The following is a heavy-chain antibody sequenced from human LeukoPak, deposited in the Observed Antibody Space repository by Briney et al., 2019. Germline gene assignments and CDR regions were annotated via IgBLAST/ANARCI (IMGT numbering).Heavy chain of an antibody. V-gene: IGHV5-51*01. J-gene: IGHJ3*02. Sequence: GESLKISCKGSGYSFTSYWIGWVRQMPGKGLEWMGIIYPGDCDTRYSPYFQGQVSISADKTISTAYLQWSSLKAPDTAMYYCARVRPQDGFDIWGQGTMVTVSS. CDR2: IYPGDCDT. CDR3: ARVRPQDGFDI. CDR1: GYSFTSYW.